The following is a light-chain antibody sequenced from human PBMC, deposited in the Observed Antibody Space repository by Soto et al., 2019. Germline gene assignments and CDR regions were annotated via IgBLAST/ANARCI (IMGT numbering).Light chain of an antibody. J-gene: IGKJ3*01. CDR3: QQYNNWPPVT. CDR1: QSVSSY. CDR2: DAS. V-gene: IGKV3-15*01. Sequence: EIVLTQSPATLSLSPGERATLSCRASQSVSSYLAWYQQKPGQAPRLLIYDASTRATGIPARFSGSGSGTEFTLTISSLQSEDLAVYFCQQYNNWPPVTVGPGTKVDIK.